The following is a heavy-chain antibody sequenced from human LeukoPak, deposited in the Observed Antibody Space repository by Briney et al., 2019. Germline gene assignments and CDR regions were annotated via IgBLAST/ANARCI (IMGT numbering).Heavy chain of an antibody. CDR2: IIPMFGTA. J-gene: IGHJ4*02. D-gene: IGHD2-21*02. CDR1: GGTFSSFA. CDR3: ARGPYCGGDCFQGFDY. Sequence: SVKVSCKASGGTFSSFAISWVRQAPGQGLEWMGGIIPMFGTANYAQKFQGRGTITADESTSTAYMELSSLRSEDTAVYYCARGPYCGGDCFQGFDYWGQGTLVTVSS. V-gene: IGHV1-69*01.